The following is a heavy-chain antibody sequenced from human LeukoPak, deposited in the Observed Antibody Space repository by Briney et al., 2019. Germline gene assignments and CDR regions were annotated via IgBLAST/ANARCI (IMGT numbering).Heavy chain of an antibody. CDR1: GGSISSTGSF. J-gene: IGHJ3*02. V-gene: IGHV4-39*07. CDR3: ARAVAGPPVAAFDI. D-gene: IGHD6-19*01. CDR2: IYSGGIT. Sequence: PSETLSLTCTVSGGSISSTGSFWGWIRQPPGKGLEWIGSIYSGGITYYNPSRKSRVTIAVDTAKNQCSLKLSSVPAADTAVYYCARAVAGPPVAAFDIWGQGTMVTVSS.